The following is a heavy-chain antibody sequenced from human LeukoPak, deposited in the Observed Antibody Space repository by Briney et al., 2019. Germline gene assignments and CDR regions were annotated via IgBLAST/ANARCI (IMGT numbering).Heavy chain of an antibody. CDR2: ISAYNGNT. D-gene: IGHD6-19*01. V-gene: IGHV1-18*01. J-gene: IGHJ3*02. CDR3: ARRIPVAATNAFDI. CDR1: GGTFSSYA. Sequence: GASVKVSCKASGGTFSSYAISWVRQAPGQGLEWMGWISAYNGNTNYAQKLQGRVTVTTDTSTSTAYMELTRLKSDDTAVYYCARRIPVAATNAFDIWGQGTMVTVSS.